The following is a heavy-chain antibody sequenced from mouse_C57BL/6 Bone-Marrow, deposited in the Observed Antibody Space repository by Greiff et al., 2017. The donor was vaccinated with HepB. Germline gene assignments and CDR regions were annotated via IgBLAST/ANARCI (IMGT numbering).Heavy chain of an antibody. CDR1: GYSFTGYY. D-gene: IGHD4-1*01. CDR2: INPSTGGT. V-gene: IGHV1-42*01. J-gene: IGHJ3*01. Sequence: EVQLQQSGPALVKPGASVKISCKASGYSFTGYYMNWVKQSPEKSLEWIGEINPSTGGTTSKQKFKAKATLTVDKSSSTAYMQLKSLTSEDSAVYYCARSNWAWFAYWGQETLVTVSA. CDR3: ARSNWAWFAY.